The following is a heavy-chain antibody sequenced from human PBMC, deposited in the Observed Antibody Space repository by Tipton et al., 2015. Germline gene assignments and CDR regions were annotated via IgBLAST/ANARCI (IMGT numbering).Heavy chain of an antibody. CDR3: ARQPESFSVADEGDY. Sequence: VQLVQSGAEVKKPGESLKISCKGSGYSFANYWVGWVRQMPGKGLEWMGIIYPGDSDTRYSPSFQGQVTISADRSISTAYLQWSSLKASDTAMYYCARQPESFSVADEGDYWGQGTLVTVSS. CDR2: IYPGDSDT. D-gene: IGHD2-15*01. CDR1: GYSFANYW. V-gene: IGHV5-51*01. J-gene: IGHJ4*02.